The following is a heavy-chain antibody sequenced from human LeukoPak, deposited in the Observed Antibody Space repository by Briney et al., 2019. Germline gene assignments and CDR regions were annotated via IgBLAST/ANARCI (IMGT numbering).Heavy chain of an antibody. J-gene: IGHJ4*02. CDR3: AKKSRVATMRFALDY. V-gene: IGHV3-30*18. CDR1: GFTFSSYG. CDR2: ISYDGSNK. Sequence: GRSLRLSCAASGFTFSSYGMHWVRQAPGKGLGWVAVISYDGSNKYYADSVKGRFTISRDNSKNTLYLQMNSLRAEDTAVYYCAKKSRVATMRFALDYWGQGTLVTVSS. D-gene: IGHD5-12*01.